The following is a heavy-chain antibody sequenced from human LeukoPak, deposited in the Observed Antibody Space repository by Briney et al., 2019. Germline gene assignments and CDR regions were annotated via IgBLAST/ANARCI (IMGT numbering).Heavy chain of an antibody. J-gene: IGHJ4*02. CDR3: TTAGRVVVAATSSTSVDY. D-gene: IGHD2-15*01. CDR1: GFTFSNAW. Sequence: GESLSLSCAASGFTFSNAWMSWVRQAQGKGLEGVGRIKSKTDGGTKDYAAPVKGRFTISRDDSKNTLYLQINSLKSDDTAVYYCTTAGRVVVAATSSTSVDYWGQGTLVTVSS. V-gene: IGHV3-15*01. CDR2: IKSKTDGGTK.